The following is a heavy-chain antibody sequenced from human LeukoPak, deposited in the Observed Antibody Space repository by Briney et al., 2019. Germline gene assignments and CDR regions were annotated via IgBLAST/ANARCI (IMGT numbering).Heavy chain of an antibody. D-gene: IGHD5-12*01. V-gene: IGHV3-74*01. CDR2: ININGSII. CDR1: VFSFSNDW. Sequence: GGSLRLSCVASVFSFSNDWMLWGRQAPGEGLVWVSRININGSIINFADSVKGRFTISRDNIKNTMYLQMDRDSLEDEAVCECTRGSISPWPWVYPWGQGTLVTVSS. CDR3: TRGSISPWPWVYP. J-gene: IGHJ5*02.